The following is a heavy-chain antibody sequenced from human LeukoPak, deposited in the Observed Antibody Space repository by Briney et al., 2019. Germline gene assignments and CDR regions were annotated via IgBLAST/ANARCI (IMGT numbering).Heavy chain of an antibody. V-gene: IGHV4-59*11. J-gene: IGHJ6*03. Sequence: SETLSLTCTVSGGSISSHYWSWIRQPPGKGLEWIGYIYYSGSTNYNPSLKSRVTISVDTSKNQFSLKLSSVTAADTAVYYCARTIFGVVRYYYYMDVWGKGTTVTVSS. CDR2: IYYSGST. D-gene: IGHD3-3*01. CDR1: GGSISSHY. CDR3: ARTIFGVVRYYYYMDV.